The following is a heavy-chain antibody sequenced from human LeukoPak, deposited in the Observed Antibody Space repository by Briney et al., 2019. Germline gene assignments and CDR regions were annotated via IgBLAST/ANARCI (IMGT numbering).Heavy chain of an antibody. CDR2: ISWNSGSI. V-gene: IGHV3-9*01. CDR1: GFTFADYA. D-gene: IGHD3-3*01. Sequence: PGGSLSLSFAAPGFTFADYAMHWVRQAPGKGLEWVSGISWNSGSIGYADSVKGRFTISRGNAKNSLYLQMNSLRAEDTAVYFCARGTNWSPLDFDFWGQGTLVTVSS. CDR3: ARGTNWSPLDFDF. J-gene: IGHJ4*02.